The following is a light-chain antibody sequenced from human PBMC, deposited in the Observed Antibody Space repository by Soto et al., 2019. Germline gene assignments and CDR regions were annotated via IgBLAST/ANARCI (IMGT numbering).Light chain of an antibody. V-gene: IGKV3-20*01. Sequence: EIVLTQSPGTLSLSPGERATLSCRASQSVKSDYLAWYQQKPGQAPRLLIYGASSRATGIPDRFSGSGSGTDFTLTISGLEPEDFAVYYCHQYGSSTWTFGQGTKMEIK. J-gene: IGKJ1*01. CDR1: QSVKSDY. CDR2: GAS. CDR3: HQYGSSTWT.